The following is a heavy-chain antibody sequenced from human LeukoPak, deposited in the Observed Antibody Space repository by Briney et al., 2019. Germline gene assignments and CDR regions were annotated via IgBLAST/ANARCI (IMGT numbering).Heavy chain of an antibody. Sequence: ASVKVSCKASGYTFTSYDINWVRQATGQGLEWMGWMNPNSGNTGYAQKFQGRVTMTRNTSISTAYMELSSLRSEDTAVYYCARFAGDYYGMDVWGQGTTVTVSS. D-gene: IGHD3-10*01. CDR1: GYTFTSYD. V-gene: IGHV1-8*01. CDR2: MNPNSGNT. CDR3: ARFAGDYYGMDV. J-gene: IGHJ6*02.